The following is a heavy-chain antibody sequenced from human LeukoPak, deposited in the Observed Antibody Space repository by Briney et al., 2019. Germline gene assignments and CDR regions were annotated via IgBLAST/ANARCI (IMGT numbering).Heavy chain of an antibody. CDR1: GGSISSASYY. CDR2: IYITGTT. Sequence: SETLSLTCTVSGGSISSASYYWSWIRQPAGKGLEWIGRIYITGTTNYSPSLKSRVTISVDTSKNQFSLNLSSVTAADSAMYYCARVLWNSDGVTLDYWGQGTLVTVSS. CDR3: ARVLWNSDGVTLDY. J-gene: IGHJ4*02. D-gene: IGHD3-3*01. V-gene: IGHV4-61*02.